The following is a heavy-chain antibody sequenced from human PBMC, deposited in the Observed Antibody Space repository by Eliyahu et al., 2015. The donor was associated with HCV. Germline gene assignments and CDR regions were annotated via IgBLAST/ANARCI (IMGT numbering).Heavy chain of an antibody. D-gene: IGHD5-24*01. CDR2: IIPILGIA. CDR3: ASMADGYNYHTAGYFDY. CDR1: GGTFSSYA. J-gene: IGHJ4*02. Sequence: QVQLVQSGAEVKKPGSSVKVSCKASGGTFSSYAISWVRQXPGPGLEWMGRIIPILGIANYAQKFQGRVTITADKSTSTAYMELSSLRSEDTAVYYCASMADGYNYHTAGYFDYWGQGTLVTVSS. V-gene: IGHV1-69*04.